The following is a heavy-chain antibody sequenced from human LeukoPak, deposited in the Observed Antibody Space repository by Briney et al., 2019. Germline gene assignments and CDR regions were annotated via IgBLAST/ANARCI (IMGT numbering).Heavy chain of an antibody. D-gene: IGHD6-19*01. CDR1: GFTFSSYA. V-gene: IGHV3-23*01. J-gene: IGHJ4*02. CDR3: AKFQQQWPVRGHYFDY. Sequence: PGGSLRLSCAASGFTFSSYAMSWVRQAPGKGLEWVSAISGSGGSTYYADSVKGRFTISRDNSKNTLYLQMNSLRAEDTAVYYCAKFQQQWPVRGHYFDYWGQGTLVTVSS. CDR2: ISGSGGST.